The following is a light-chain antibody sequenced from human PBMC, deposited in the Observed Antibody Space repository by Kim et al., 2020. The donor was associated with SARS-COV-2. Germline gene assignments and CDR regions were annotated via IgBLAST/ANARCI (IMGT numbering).Light chain of an antibody. V-gene: IGLV6-57*04. Sequence: NFMLTQPHSVSESPGKTVTISCTRSSGSIASNYVQWYQQRPGSAPTTVIYEDNQRPPGVPDRFSGSIDSSSNSASLTISGLKTEDEADYYCQSYDSSNPSWVFGGGTKLTVL. CDR2: EDN. J-gene: IGLJ3*02. CDR1: SGSIASNY. CDR3: QSYDSSNPSWV.